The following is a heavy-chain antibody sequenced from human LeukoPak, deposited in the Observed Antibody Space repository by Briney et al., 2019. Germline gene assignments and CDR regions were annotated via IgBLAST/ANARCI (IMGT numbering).Heavy chain of an antibody. D-gene: IGHD2-2*01. CDR1: GYTFTSYY. CDR2: INPSGGST. V-gene: IGHV1-46*01. CDR3: AGIGVDYSSPGAFDI. J-gene: IGHJ3*02. Sequence: EASVKLSCKASGYTFTSYYMHWVRQAPGQGLEWMGIINPSGGSTSYAQKFKGRVTMTRDTSTSTVYMELSSLRSEDTALYYCAGIGVDYSSPGAFDIWGQGTMVTVSS.